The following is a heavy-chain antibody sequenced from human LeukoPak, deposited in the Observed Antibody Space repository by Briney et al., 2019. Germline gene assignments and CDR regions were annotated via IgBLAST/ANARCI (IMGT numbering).Heavy chain of an antibody. CDR3: ARDGNYYDSRALDY. D-gene: IGHD3-22*01. V-gene: IGHV4-34*01. CDR2: INHSGST. Sequence: SETLSLTCAAYGGSFSGYYWSWIRQPPGKGLEWIGEINHSGSTYYNPSLKSRVTISVDTSKNQFSLKLSSVTAADTAVYYCARDGNYYDSRALDYWGQGTLVTVSS. CDR1: GGSFSGYY. J-gene: IGHJ4*02.